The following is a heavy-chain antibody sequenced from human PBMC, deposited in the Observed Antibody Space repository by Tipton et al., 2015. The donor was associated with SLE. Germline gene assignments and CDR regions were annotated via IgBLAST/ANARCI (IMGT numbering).Heavy chain of an antibody. CDR1: GDSISNGGYS. Sequence: TLSLTCTVSGDSISNGGYSWTWIRQLPGRGLEWIGYIYYSGVTVYNPSLKSRLLMSVDTSKNQFSLNLSSVTAADTAVYYCARQLRFLELFIDYWGQGTQVTVSS. CDR2: IYYSGVT. V-gene: IGHV4-31*03. CDR3: ARQLRFLELFIDY. J-gene: IGHJ4*02. D-gene: IGHD3-3*01.